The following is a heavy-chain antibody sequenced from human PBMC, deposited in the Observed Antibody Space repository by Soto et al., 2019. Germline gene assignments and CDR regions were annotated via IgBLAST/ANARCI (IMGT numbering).Heavy chain of an antibody. CDR1: GYTFTSYY. CDR3: ARGASIAVAGTLNWFDP. V-gene: IGHV1-46*01. J-gene: IGHJ5*02. Sequence: QVQLVQSGAEVKKPGASVKASCKASGYTFTSYYMHWVRQAPGQGLEWMGIINPSGGSTRYAQKFQGRVTMTRDTSTSTVYMELSSLRSEDTAVYYCARGASIAVAGTLNWFDPWGQGTLVTVSS. D-gene: IGHD6-19*01. CDR2: INPSGGST.